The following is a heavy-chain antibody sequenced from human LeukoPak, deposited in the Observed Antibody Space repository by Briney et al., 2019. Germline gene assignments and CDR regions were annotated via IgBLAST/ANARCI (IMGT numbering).Heavy chain of an antibody. CDR3: AKTWRQWLEYYFDY. CDR2: ISGSGGST. CDR1: GFTFSSYA. V-gene: IGHV3-23*01. Sequence: GGSLRLSCAASGFTFSSYAMSWVRQAPGKGLEWVSAISGSGGSTYYADSVKGRFTISRDNSKNTLYLQMNSLRAEDTAVYYYAKTWRQWLEYYFDYWGQGTLVTVSS. J-gene: IGHJ4*02. D-gene: IGHD6-19*01.